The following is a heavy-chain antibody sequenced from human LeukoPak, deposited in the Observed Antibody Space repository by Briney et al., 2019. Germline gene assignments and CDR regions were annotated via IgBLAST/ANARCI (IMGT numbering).Heavy chain of an antibody. CDR3: AIVREWGGNCYLATGYLDA. Sequence: SETLSLTCTVSGGSFSSGSYYWSWMRQRAGKGVEWIRRIYTSGSTNYNPSLKSRATISVDTSKTQCSLKLSAVTHAESPVYYCAIVREWGGNCYLATGYLDARGQPSIVTVSS. D-gene: IGHD2-21*02. V-gene: IGHV4-61*02. CDR2: IYTSGST. J-gene: IGHJ3*01. CDR1: GGSFSSGSYY.